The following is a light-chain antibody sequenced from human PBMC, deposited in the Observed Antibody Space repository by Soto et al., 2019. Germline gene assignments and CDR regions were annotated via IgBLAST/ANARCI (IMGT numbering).Light chain of an antibody. V-gene: IGKV2-24*01. CDR3: MQTTQFPLT. J-gene: IGKJ4*01. Sequence: DIVLTQTPLSSPVTLGQPASISCRSSQSLVHSDGNTYLNWLQQRPGQPPRLLIYEVSNRFSGVQDTVSGSGVWTDFTLEISRVEAEDVEVYYCMQTTQFPLTFGGGTKVEIK. CDR1: QSLVHSDGNTY. CDR2: EVS.